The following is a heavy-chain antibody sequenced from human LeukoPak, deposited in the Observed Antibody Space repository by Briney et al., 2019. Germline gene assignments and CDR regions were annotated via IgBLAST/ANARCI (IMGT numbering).Heavy chain of an antibody. CDR2: ISYSGNT. J-gene: IGHJ6*02. Sequence: SETLSLTCTVSGGSISSYYWNWIRQPPGKGLEWIGYISYSGNTNYNPSLKSRVTISVDTSKNQFSLKLSSVTAADTAVYFCATYTIAAGGYYYYGMDVWGQGTTVTASS. D-gene: IGHD6-13*01. CDR3: ATYTIAAGGYYYYGMDV. V-gene: IGHV4-59*08. CDR1: GGSISSYY.